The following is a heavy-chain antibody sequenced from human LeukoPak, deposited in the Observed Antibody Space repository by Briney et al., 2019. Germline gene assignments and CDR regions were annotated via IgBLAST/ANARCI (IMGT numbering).Heavy chain of an antibody. CDR2: IIPIFGTA. D-gene: IGHD5-24*01. CDR1: GGTFSSYA. J-gene: IGHJ4*02. CDR3: ARSSIEMATINAY. Sequence: SVKVSCKASGGTFSSYAISWVRQAPGQGLEWMGGIIPIFGTANYAQKFQGRVTITTDESTSTAYMELSSLRSEDTAVYHCARSSIEMATINAYWGQGTLVTVSS. V-gene: IGHV1-69*05.